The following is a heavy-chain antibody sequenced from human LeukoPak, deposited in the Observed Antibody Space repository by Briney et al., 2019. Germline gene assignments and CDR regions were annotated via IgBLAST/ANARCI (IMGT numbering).Heavy chain of an antibody. V-gene: IGHV3-23*01. D-gene: IGHD2-21*01. J-gene: IGHJ4*02. CDR2: ISGSGGST. CDR3: AKDFRIGYSAHFDY. Sequence: GGSLRLSCAAFGFTFSSYAMSWVRQAPGKGLEWVSAISGSGGSTYYADSVKGRFTISRDNSKNTLYLQMDSLRGEDTAVYYCAKDFRIGYSAHFDYWGQGALVTVSS. CDR1: GFTFSSYA.